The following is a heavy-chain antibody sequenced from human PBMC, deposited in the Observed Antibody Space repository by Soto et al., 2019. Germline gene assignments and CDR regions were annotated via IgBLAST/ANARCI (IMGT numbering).Heavy chain of an antibody. CDR1: GFTFGDYA. D-gene: IGHD3-10*01. Sequence: SGGSLRLSCTASGFTFGDYAMSWVRQAPGKGLEWVGFIRSKAYGGTTEYAASVKGRFTISRDDSKSIAYLQMNSLKTEDTAVYYCTRDSPRITMVRGVIWYGMDVWGQGTTVTVSS. CDR3: TRDSPRITMVRGVIWYGMDV. V-gene: IGHV3-49*04. J-gene: IGHJ6*02. CDR2: IRSKAYGGTT.